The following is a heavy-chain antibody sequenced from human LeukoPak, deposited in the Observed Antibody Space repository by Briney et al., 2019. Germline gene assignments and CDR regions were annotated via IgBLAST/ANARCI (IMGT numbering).Heavy chain of an antibody. CDR2: IYYSGST. CDR1: GGSISSYY. Sequence: SETLSLTCIVSGGSISSYYWSWIRQPPGKGLEWIGYIYYSGSTNYNPSLKSRVTISVDTSKNQFSLKLSSVTAADTAVYYCVRETSLPDAFDIWGQGTMVTVSS. J-gene: IGHJ3*02. CDR3: VRETSLPDAFDI. V-gene: IGHV4-59*12. D-gene: IGHD3-10*01.